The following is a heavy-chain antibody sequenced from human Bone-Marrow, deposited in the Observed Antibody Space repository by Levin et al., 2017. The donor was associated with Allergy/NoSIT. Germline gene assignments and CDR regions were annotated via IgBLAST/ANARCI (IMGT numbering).Heavy chain of an antibody. CDR2: VSWNSGTI. D-gene: IGHD4-23*01. V-gene: IGHV3-9*01. CDR3: ARHKDYGGNGYYYCGMDV. CDR1: GFTFTDYA. Sequence: GGSLRLSCAASGFTFTDYAIHWIRQAPGRGLEWVSGVSWNSGTIGYADSVKGRFTISRDNAKNSLYLQMNSLRTEDTALYFCARHKDYGGNGYYYCGMDVWGQGTTVTVSS. J-gene: IGHJ6*02.